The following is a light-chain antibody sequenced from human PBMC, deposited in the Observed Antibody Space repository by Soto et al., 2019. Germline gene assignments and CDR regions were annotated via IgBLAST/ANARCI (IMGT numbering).Light chain of an antibody. Sequence: DIPMTQSPSTLSASIGDTVTLTCRASQSLTASLAWYQQKPGRPPKLLIYDVSFLESGVPSRFSGSESGTDFTLTISSLRPDDFATFYCQQYKVYPYTFGEGT. CDR2: DVS. CDR3: QQYKVYPYT. J-gene: IGKJ2*01. V-gene: IGKV1-5*01. CDR1: QSLTAS.